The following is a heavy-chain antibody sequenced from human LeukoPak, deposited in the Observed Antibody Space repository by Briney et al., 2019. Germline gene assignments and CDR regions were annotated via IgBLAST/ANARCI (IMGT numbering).Heavy chain of an antibody. CDR2: IYYSGST. CDR3: ARDGSGGSSAALDY. V-gene: IGHV4-59*01. J-gene: IGHJ4*02. D-gene: IGHD6-6*01. CDR1: GGSISSYY. Sequence: SETLSLTCTVSGGSISSYYWSWIRQPPGKGLEWIGYIYYSGSTNYNPSLKRRVTISVDTSKNQFSLKLSSVTAADTAVYYCARDGSGGSSAALDYWGQGTLVTVSS.